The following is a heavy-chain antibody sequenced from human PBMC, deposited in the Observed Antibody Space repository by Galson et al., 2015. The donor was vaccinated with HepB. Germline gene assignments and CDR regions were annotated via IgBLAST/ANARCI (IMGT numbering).Heavy chain of an antibody. CDR2: IDWDDDK. J-gene: IGHJ5*02. V-gene: IGHV2-70*11. CDR3: ARIRGCSGTFFRDTWFDP. Sequence: PALVKPTQTLTLTCSFSGFSLTTSEMCVSWIRQPPGKALEWLARIDWDDDKYYSTSLKTRLTVSKDTSKNQVVLTMTNVDPVDTATYYCARIRGCSGTFFRDTWFDPWGQGTLVTVSA. D-gene: IGHD5-12*01. CDR1: GFSLTTSEMC.